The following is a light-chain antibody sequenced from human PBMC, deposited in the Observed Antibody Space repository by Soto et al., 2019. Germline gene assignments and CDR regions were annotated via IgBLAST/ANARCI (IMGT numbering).Light chain of an antibody. J-gene: IGKJ5*01. CDR3: QQSYMDPIT. Sequence: DIQMTQSPCARSASVGNRGTSTSRGSQSISTYLNWYQQKPGQAPNLLIYDASRLPSGVPSRFSGSGGGTDFTLSISSVQPEDFATYFCQQSYMDPITFGQGTRLEIK. V-gene: IGKV1-39*01. CDR2: DAS. CDR1: QSISTY.